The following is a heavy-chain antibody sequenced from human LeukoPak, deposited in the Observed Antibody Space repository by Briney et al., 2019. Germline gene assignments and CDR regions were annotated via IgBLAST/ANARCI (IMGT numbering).Heavy chain of an antibody. D-gene: IGHD5-12*01. CDR2: IIPILGIA. CDR1: GYTFTSYL. J-gene: IGHJ3*02. Sequence: GASVKASCKASGYTFTSYLISWVRQVPGQGLEWMGRIIPILGIANYAQKFQGRVTIIADKSTSTAYMELSSLRSEDTAVYYCARDLYSGHEGNAFDIWGQGTMVTVSS. CDR3: ARDLYSGHEGNAFDI. V-gene: IGHV1-69*04.